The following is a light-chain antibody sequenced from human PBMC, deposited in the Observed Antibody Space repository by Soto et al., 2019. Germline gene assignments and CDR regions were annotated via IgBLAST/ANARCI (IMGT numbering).Light chain of an antibody. Sequence: EIVMTQSPGTLSLSPGERATISCRASQVIGSRYLAWYHQQSGQAPRLLIYGASSRATGIPDRFSGSGSGTDFNLTISRMEPEDFGVYYCQQFGSSIPHTFGQGTKLEIK. CDR1: QVIGSRY. CDR3: QQFGSSIPHT. J-gene: IGKJ2*01. CDR2: GAS. V-gene: IGKV3-20*01.